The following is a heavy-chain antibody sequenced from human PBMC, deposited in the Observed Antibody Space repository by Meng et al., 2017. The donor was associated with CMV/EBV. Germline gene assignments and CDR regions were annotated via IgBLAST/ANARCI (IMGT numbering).Heavy chain of an antibody. D-gene: IGHD2-2*01. J-gene: IGHJ4*02. CDR3: AKDYSPYCSSTSCYGYFDY. Sequence: GGSLRLSCAASGFTFSSYGMHWVRQAPGKGLEWVAFIRYDGSIKYYADSVKGRFTISRDNSKNTLYLQMNSLRAEDTAVYYCAKDYSPYCSSTSCYGYFDYWGQGTLVTVSS. CDR1: GFTFSSYG. V-gene: IGHV3-30*02. CDR2: IRYDGSIK.